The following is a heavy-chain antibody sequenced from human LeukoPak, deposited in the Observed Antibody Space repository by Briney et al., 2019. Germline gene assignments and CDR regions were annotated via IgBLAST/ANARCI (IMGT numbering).Heavy chain of an antibody. CDR3: AINYDFWSGYPKFFDY. CDR1: GYTFTGYY. CDR2: ISAYNGNT. D-gene: IGHD3-3*01. V-gene: IGHV1-18*04. Sequence: GASVKVSCKASGYTFTGYYMHWVRQAPGQGLEWMGWISAYNGNTNYAQKLQGRVTMTTDTSTSTAYMELRSLRSDDTAVYYCAINYDFWSGYPKFFDYWGQGTLVTISS. J-gene: IGHJ4*02.